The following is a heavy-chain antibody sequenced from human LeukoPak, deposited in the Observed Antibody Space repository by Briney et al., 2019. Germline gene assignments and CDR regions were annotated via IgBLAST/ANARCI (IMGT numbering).Heavy chain of an antibody. V-gene: IGHV1-2*02. CDR1: GYTFTDYY. Sequence: ASVKVSCKASGYTFTDYYMHWVRQAPGQGLEWMGWVIPSSGGTTYAKKFQDRVAMTRDTSISTAYMELTRLTSDDTAVYYCAPFNHDQNMFDQWGQGTLVTVSS. J-gene: IGHJ4*02. D-gene: IGHD2/OR15-2a*01. CDR3: APFNHDQNMFDQ. CDR2: VIPSSGGT.